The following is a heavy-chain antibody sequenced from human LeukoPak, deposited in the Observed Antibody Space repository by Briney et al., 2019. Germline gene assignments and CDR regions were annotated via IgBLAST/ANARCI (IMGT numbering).Heavy chain of an antibody. Sequence: ASVKVSCKASGYTFTSCDINWVRQATGQGLEWMGWMNPNNGNTGYAQKFQGRVSMTRDTSISTAYMELSSLRSEDTAVYYCARGPVEAVFGVSTEDWGQGTTVTVSS. CDR2: MNPNNGNT. CDR3: ARGPVEAVFGVSTED. D-gene: IGHD3-10*02. J-gene: IGHJ6*02. CDR1: GYTFTSCD. V-gene: IGHV1-8*01.